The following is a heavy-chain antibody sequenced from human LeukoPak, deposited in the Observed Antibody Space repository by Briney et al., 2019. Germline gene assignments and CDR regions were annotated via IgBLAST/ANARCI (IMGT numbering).Heavy chain of an antibody. CDR3: ARVEGPSIFGVVDY. CDR1: GYTFTGYY. CDR2: INPNSGGT. Sequence: RASVKVSCKASGYTFTGYYMHWVRQAPGQGLEWMGWINPNSGGTNYAQKFQGRVTMTRDTSISTAYMELRSLRSDDTAVYFCARVEGPSIFGVVDYWGPGTLVTVSS. V-gene: IGHV1-2*02. J-gene: IGHJ4*02. D-gene: IGHD3-3*01.